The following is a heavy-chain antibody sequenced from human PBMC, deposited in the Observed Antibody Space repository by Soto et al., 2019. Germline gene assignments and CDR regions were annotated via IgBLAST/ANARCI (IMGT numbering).Heavy chain of an antibody. D-gene: IGHD5-18*01. Sequence: GGSLRLSCDASGFNFNFYCMHWVRQAPGKGLEWVAVISYDGSDKYYADSVRGRFTISRDNTKNTVWLQMNSLRGEDTAVYYCAKERRYSFDALDLWGQGTLVTVSS. V-gene: IGHV3-30*18. CDR1: GFNFNFYC. CDR2: ISYDGSDK. J-gene: IGHJ3*01. CDR3: AKERRYSFDALDL.